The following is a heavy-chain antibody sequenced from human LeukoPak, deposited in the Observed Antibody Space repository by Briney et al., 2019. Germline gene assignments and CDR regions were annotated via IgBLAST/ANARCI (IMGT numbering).Heavy chain of an antibody. CDR1: GFNFSSYG. Sequence: GGSLRLSCAASGFNFSSYGMHWVRQAPGKGLEWVAFIRYDGSNKYYADSVKGRFTISRDNSKNTLYLQMNSLRAEDTAVYYCAKDCTSSTSCGTFDYWGQGTLATVSS. CDR2: IRYDGSNK. CDR3: AKDCTSSTSCGTFDY. J-gene: IGHJ4*02. D-gene: IGHD2-2*01. V-gene: IGHV3-30*02.